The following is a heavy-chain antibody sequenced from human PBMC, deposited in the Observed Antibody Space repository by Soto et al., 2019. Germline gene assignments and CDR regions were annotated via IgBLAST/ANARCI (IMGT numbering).Heavy chain of an antibody. J-gene: IGHJ6*03. CDR3: ARGPGFPGAAMLYYYYYMDV. CDR2: IYYSGST. CDR1: GGSISRYY. V-gene: IGHV4-59*01. D-gene: IGHD2-2*01. Sequence: PSETLSLTCPVSGGSISRYYWSCIRQPPGKGLEGIGYIYYSGSTTYNPSLKSRFSISVGTSKNHFSLKLSSVTAADPAVYYCARGPGFPGAAMLYYYYYMDVWGKGTRVTVSS.